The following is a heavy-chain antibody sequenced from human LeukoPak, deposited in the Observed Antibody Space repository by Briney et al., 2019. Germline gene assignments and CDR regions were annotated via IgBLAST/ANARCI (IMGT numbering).Heavy chain of an antibody. CDR3: ARTLVAAGSDAFDI. CDR2: ISSSTSYI. CDR1: GFTFSSYS. D-gene: IGHD6-13*01. J-gene: IGHJ3*02. V-gene: IGHV3-21*01. Sequence: PGGSLRLSCAASGFTFSSYSMNWVRQAPGKGLEWVSSISSSTSYIYYADSLKGRFTISRDNAKNSLYLQMNSLRAEDTAVYYCARTLVAAGSDAFDIWGQGSMVTVSS.